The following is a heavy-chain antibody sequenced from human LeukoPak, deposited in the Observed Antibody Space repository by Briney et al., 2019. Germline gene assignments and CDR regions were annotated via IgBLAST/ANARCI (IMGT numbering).Heavy chain of an antibody. CDR3: ARGWGGSYYYD. Sequence: RRASVKVSCKASGGTFSSYAISWVRQAPGQGVEWMGGIIPIFGTANYAQKFQGRVTITADESTSTAYMELSSLRSEDTAVYYCARGWGGSYYYDWGQGTLVTVSS. J-gene: IGHJ4*02. CDR1: GGTFSSYA. D-gene: IGHD1-26*01. CDR2: IIPIFGTA. V-gene: IGHV1-69*13.